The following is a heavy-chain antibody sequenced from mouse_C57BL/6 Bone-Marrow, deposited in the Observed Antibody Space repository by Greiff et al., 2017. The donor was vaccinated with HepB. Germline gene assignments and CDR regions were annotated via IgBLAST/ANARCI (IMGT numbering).Heavy chain of an antibody. V-gene: IGHV1-80*01. D-gene: IGHD1-1*01. CDR2: IYPGDGDT. J-gene: IGHJ2*01. CDR1: GYAFSSYW. Sequence: QVQLKQSGAELVKPGASVKISCKASGYAFSSYWMNGVKQRPGKGLEWIGQIYPGDGDTNYNGKFKGKATLTADKSSSTAYMQLSSLTSEDSAVYFCARLGTTVVAKDYWGQGTTLTVSS. CDR3: ARLGTTVVAKDY.